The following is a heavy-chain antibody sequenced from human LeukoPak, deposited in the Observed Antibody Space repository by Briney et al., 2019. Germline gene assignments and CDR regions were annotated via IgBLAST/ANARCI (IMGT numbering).Heavy chain of an antibody. D-gene: IGHD3-22*01. V-gene: IGHV3-23*01. CDR1: GFTFSDFA. J-gene: IGHJ4*02. CDR2: LSASGGST. CDR3: AKHEVSYYDSSGYYPFDC. Sequence: PGGSLRLSCVASGFTFSDFAMSWARLPPGKGLKWVSGLSASGGSTFYTDSVKGRFTISRDNSNNTLYLQMDGLSAEDTAIYYCAKHEVSYYDSSGYYPFDCWGPGTVVTVSS.